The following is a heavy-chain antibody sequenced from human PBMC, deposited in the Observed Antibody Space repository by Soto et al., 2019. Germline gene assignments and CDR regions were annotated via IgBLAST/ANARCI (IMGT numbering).Heavy chain of an antibody. D-gene: IGHD1-1*01. CDR2: IKSKRDGGTT. CDR1: GFMFSSAW. Sequence: LVESGGDLVKPGGSLRLSCAASGFMFSSAWMSWVRQAPGKGLEWVGRIKSKRDGGTTDYAPPVKGRFVISRDDSKNTLYLQMNSLKTDDTAVYYCVEGWNDFWGQGTLVAVSS. V-gene: IGHV3-15*01. J-gene: IGHJ4*02. CDR3: VEGWNDF.